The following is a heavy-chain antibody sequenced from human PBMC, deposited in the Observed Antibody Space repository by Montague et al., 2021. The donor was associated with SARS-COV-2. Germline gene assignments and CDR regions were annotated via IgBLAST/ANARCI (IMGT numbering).Heavy chain of an antibody. Sequence: SETLSLTCTVSGASVRSGNSYWNWIRQPPGKGLEWIGYISYSGSTNYSPSLKSRDTISLDTSKNQFSLKVTSVTAADTAVYYCARGGGYYNYGLDVWGPGTTVTVSS. CDR3: ARGGGYYNYGLDV. V-gene: IGHV4-61*01. J-gene: IGHJ6*02. CDR2: ISYSGST. CDR1: GASVRSGNSY. D-gene: IGHD3-22*01.